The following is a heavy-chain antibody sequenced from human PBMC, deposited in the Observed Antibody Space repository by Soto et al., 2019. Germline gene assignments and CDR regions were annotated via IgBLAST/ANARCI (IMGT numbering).Heavy chain of an antibody. V-gene: IGHV1-18*01. CDR2: ISAYTGNT. Sequence: VQLVQSGAEVKKPGASVKVSCKASGYTFPSYGISWVRQAPGQVLEWMEWISAYTGNTNYAQELQGRVTMTTDTDLNTGDMELRRMRSDDTVVYYCAREVYYDVWSSYYTGSPHYYSYMDVWGKGTTVTVSS. J-gene: IGHJ6*03. D-gene: IGHD3-3*01. CDR1: GYTFPSYG. CDR3: AREVYYDVWSSYYTGSPHYYSYMDV.